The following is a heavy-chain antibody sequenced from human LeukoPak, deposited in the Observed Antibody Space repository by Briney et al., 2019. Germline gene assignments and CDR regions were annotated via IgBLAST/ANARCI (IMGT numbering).Heavy chain of an antibody. Sequence: ASVKVSCKASGYTFTGYYMHWVRQAPGEGLEWMGIINPSGGSTSYAQKFQGRVTMTRDMSTNTVYMELSSLRSEDTAVYYCARVAAEVVGVPGAIGFGWLRRDYYYMDVWGKGTTVTVSS. CDR1: GYTFTGYY. D-gene: IGHD2-2*02. V-gene: IGHV1-46*01. J-gene: IGHJ6*03. CDR3: ARVAAEVVGVPGAIGFGWLRRDYYYMDV. CDR2: INPSGGST.